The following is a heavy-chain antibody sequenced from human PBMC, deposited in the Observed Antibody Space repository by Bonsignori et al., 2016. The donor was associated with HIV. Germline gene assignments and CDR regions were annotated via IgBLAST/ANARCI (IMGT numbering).Heavy chain of an antibody. V-gene: IGHV4-39*07. Sequence: QLQLQESGPGLVKPSETLSLTCTVSGGSISRSSYYVGLGPPAPREGLEWIGNIYYGGNTYYNPALKSRVTISVDTSKNQFSLNLTSVTGADTALYYCARLYGSGLDYWGQGRLVTVSS. CDR1: GGSISRSSYY. CDR2: IYYGGNT. CDR3: ARLYGSGLDY. J-gene: IGHJ4*02. D-gene: IGHD3-10*01.